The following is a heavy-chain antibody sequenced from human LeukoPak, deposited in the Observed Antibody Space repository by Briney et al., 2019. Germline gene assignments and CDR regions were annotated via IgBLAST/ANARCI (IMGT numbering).Heavy chain of an antibody. CDR3: ALLYCSGGSCSRNFDY. D-gene: IGHD2-15*01. CDR2: MNPNNGDS. J-gene: IGHJ4*02. V-gene: IGHV1-8*03. CDR1: GYTFTNYH. Sequence: ASVTVSCKASGYTFTNYHINWVRQATGQGLEWMGWMNPNNGDSGYAQKFQGRVTITTDTSTSTAYMELRSLRSDDTAVYYCALLYCSGGSCSRNFDYWGQGTLVTVSS.